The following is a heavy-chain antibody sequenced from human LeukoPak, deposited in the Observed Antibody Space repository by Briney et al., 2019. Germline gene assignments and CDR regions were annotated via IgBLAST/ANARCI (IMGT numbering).Heavy chain of an antibody. D-gene: IGHD3-22*01. CDR1: GYTPTELS. CDR2: FDPEDGET. CDR3: ATAYYYDSSGYRNWFDP. V-gene: IGHV1-24*01. J-gene: IGHJ5*02. Sequence: GASVKLSCKVSGYTPTELSMHWVRQAAGKGLEWRGGFDPEDGETIYAQKRQGRVTMTEDTSTDTAYMELSSLRSEDTAVYYCATAYYYDSSGYRNWFDPWGQGTLVTVSS.